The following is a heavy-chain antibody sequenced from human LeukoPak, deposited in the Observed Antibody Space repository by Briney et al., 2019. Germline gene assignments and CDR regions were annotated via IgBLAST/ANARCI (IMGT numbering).Heavy chain of an antibody. D-gene: IGHD1-26*01. CDR3: VRQQTSHGNFDY. CDR1: GFTFSNHA. J-gene: IGHJ4*01. Sequence: GGSLRLSCATSGFTFSNHAMHWVRQATGKGLEWVSAIGTAGDTFYPGSVKGRFTISRENAKNSLSLQINSLKAEDTAVYYCVRQQTSHGNFDYWGHGTLVTVSS. CDR2: IGTAGDT. V-gene: IGHV3-13*01.